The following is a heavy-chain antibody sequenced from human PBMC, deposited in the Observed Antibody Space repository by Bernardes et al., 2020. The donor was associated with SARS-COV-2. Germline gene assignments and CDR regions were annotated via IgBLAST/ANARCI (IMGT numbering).Heavy chain of an antibody. CDR2: IYWNDDK. CDR1: GFSLSPSGVG. J-gene: IGHJ4*02. D-gene: IGHD3-9*01. Sequence: SGPTLWKPTQTLTLTCPFSGFSLSPSGVGVGWIRQPPGKALEWLALIYWNDDKRYSPSLKSRLTITKDTSKNQVVLTMTNMDPVDTATYYCAHTDGMGYFDWLLYSSGGDQTTYDYWGQGTLVTVSS. V-gene: IGHV2-5*01. CDR3: AHTDGMGYFDWLLYSSGGDQTTYDY.